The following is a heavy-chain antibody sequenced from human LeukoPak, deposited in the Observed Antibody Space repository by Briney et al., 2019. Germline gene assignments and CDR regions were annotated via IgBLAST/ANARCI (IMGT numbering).Heavy chain of an antibody. D-gene: IGHD3-10*01. CDR2: ISSSSSYI. V-gene: IGHV3-21*01. Sequence: GGSLRLSCAASGFTFSSYSMNWVRQTPGKGLEWVSSISSSSSYIYYADSAKSRFTISRDNAKNSLYLQMNSPRAEDTAVYYCAREFEALGELPLEGDYWGQGTLVTVSS. CDR1: GFTFSSYS. J-gene: IGHJ4*02. CDR3: AREFEALGELPLEGDY.